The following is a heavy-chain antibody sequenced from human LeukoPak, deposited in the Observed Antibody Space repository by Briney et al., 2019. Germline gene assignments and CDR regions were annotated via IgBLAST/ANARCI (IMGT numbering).Heavy chain of an antibody. CDR3: VTGVVGGTNY. CDR1: GFSLSSYE. D-gene: IGHD1-26*01. J-gene: IGHJ4*02. CDR2: TGVSGDNTL. V-gene: IGHV3-48*03. Sequence: GGSLRLSCAASGFSLSSYEMNWVRRAPGKGLEWLTHTGVSGDNTLYNADSVKGRFTVYRDSAKNSLFLQMNNLRDEDTANYYCVTGVVGGTNYWGQGTLVTVSS.